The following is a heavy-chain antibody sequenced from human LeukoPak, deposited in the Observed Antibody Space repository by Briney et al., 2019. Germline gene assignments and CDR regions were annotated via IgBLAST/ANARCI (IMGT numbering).Heavy chain of an antibody. CDR3: AKYIFPSCCSSTSAPDY. CDR2: ISGDGGST. V-gene: IGHV3-43*02. CDR1: GFTFDDYA. J-gene: IGHJ4*02. D-gene: IGHD2-2*01. Sequence: GGSLRLSCAASGFTFDDYAMHWVRQAPGKGLEWVSLISGDGGSTYYADSVKGRFTISRDNSKNSLYLQMNSLRTEDTALYYCAKYIFPSCCSSTSAPDYWGQGTLVTVSS.